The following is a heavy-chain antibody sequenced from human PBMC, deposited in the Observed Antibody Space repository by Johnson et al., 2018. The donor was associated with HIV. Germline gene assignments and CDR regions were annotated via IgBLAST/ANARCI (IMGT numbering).Heavy chain of an antibody. V-gene: IGHV3-7*05. CDR3: ARDGVYSSPHDAFDI. Sequence: VQLVESGGGLVKPGGSLRLSCAATGFTFSNAWMSWVRQAPGKGLEWLANIKEDGSDDYYVDSLKGRFTIYRDNTQNSLYLQMENLRAEDSAIYYCARDGVYSSPHDAFDIWGQGTTVTVSS. CDR2: IKEDGSDD. CDR1: GFTFSNAW. D-gene: IGHD6-13*01. J-gene: IGHJ3*02.